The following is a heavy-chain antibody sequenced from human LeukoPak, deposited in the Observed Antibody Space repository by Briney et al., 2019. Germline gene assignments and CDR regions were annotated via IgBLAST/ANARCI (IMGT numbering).Heavy chain of an antibody. Sequence: KASETLSLTCTVSGGSISSYYWSWIRQPPGKGLEWIGYIYYSGSTNYNPSLKSRVTISVDTSKNQFSLKLSSVTAADTAVYYCAREGCYDAFDIWGHGTMVTVSS. D-gene: IGHD4/OR15-4a*01. CDR3: AREGCYDAFDI. J-gene: IGHJ3*02. V-gene: IGHV4-59*01. CDR1: GGSISSYY. CDR2: IYYSGST.